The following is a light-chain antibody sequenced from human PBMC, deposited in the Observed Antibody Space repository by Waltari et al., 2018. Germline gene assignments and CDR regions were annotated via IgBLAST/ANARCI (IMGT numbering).Light chain of an antibody. CDR1: SSDLGAYHD. CDR2: DVT. CDR3: ASHTSRTTWV. J-gene: IGLJ3*02. V-gene: IGLV2-14*01. Sequence: QSALTQPASVHGSPGQSLTTACAGTSSDLGAYHDLCWYQQHPGKAPKLMIYDVTKRPSGVSNRFSGSKSGNTASLTISGLQAEDEADYYCASHTSRTTWVFGGGTKVTVL.